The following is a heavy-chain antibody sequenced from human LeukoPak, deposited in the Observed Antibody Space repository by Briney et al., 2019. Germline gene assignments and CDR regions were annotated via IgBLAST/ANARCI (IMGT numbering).Heavy chain of an antibody. CDR3: ARDPFSYPDAAFDI. Sequence: SETLSLTCAVYGGSFSGYYWSWIRQPPGKGLEWIGEINHSGSTNYNPSLKSRVTISVDTSKNQFSLKLSSVTAADTAVYYCARDPFSYPDAAFDIWGQGTMVTVSS. D-gene: IGHD2/OR15-2a*01. J-gene: IGHJ3*02. CDR1: GGSFSGYY. CDR2: INHSGST. V-gene: IGHV4-34*01.